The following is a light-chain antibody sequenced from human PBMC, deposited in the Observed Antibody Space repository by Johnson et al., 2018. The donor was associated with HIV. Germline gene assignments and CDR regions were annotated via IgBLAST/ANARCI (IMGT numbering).Light chain of an antibody. CDR2: DNN. CDR1: SSNIGNNY. Sequence: VLTQPPSVSAAPGQKVTISCSGSSSNIGNNYVSWYQQVPGTAPKLLIFDNNKRPSGIPDRFSGSKSGTSATLGITGLQTGDEADYYCGTWDSTLSAGGVFVTGTKVTVL. J-gene: IGLJ1*01. V-gene: IGLV1-51*01. CDR3: GTWDSTLSAGGV.